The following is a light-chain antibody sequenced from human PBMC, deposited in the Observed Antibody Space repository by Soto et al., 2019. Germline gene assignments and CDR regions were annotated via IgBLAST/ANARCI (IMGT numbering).Light chain of an antibody. CDR2: EVS. CDR3: SSYTTSSTYV. V-gene: IGLV2-14*01. CDR1: RSDVGTYNY. Sequence: QSALPQPASVSGSPGQSITISCTGTRSDVGTYNYVSWYQLHPGKAPKLMVYEVSNRPSGVSNRFSGSKSGNTASLTISGLQAEDEADYHCSSYTTSSTYVFGTGTKLTVL. J-gene: IGLJ1*01.